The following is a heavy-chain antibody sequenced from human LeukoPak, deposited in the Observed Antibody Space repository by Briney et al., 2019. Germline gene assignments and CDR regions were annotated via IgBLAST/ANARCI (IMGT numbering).Heavy chain of an antibody. J-gene: IGHJ4*02. CDR3: ARARVQLWSGPGYYFDY. CDR1: GGTFSSYA. Sequence: SVKVSCKASGGTFSSYAISWVRQAPGQGLEWMGGIIPIFGTANYAQKFQGRVTMTRDMSTSTVYMELSSLRSEDTAVYYCARARVQLWSGPGYYFDYWGQGTLVTVSS. V-gene: IGHV1-69*05. CDR2: IIPIFGTA. D-gene: IGHD5-18*01.